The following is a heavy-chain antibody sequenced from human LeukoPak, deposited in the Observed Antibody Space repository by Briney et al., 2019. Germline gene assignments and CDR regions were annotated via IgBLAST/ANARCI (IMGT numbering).Heavy chain of an antibody. CDR1: GGSISSYY. CDR3: ARGFPLSSSIAAAGFDP. CDR2: IYHSGST. Sequence: SETLSLTCTVSGGSISSYYWSWIRQPPGKGLEWIGYIYHSGSTNYNPSLKRRVTISVDTSKNQFSLKLSSVTAADTAVYYCARGFPLSSSIAAAGFDPWGQGTLVTVSS. V-gene: IGHV4-59*01. J-gene: IGHJ5*02. D-gene: IGHD6-13*01.